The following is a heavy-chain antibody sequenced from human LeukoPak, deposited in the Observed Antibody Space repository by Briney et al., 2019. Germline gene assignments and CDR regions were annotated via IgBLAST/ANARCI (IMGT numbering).Heavy chain of an antibody. Sequence: GGSLRLSCAASVFAFSSYAISWVCQAPGKGLEWVSGMSGSGGSIHYADSVKGRFTISRANSKNTLYLQRNIRRAEDTPLYYCGDGRGYCSGGTCYYFDYWGQGTLVTVSS. V-gene: IGHV3-23*01. CDR1: VFAFSSYA. J-gene: IGHJ4*02. CDR2: MSGSGGSI. D-gene: IGHD2-15*01. CDR3: GDGRGYCSGGTCYYFDY.